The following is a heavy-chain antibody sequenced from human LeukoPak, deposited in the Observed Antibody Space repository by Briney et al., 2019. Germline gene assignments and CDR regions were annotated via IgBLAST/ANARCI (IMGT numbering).Heavy chain of an antibody. Sequence: GGSLRLSCAASGFTVSSNYISWVSQAPGEGLEWVSVIYSGVSTYYADSVKGRFTISRDNSKNTLYLQMNSLRAEDTAVYYCARLTRYSSSSGGNDFDYWGQGTLVTVSS. D-gene: IGHD6-6*01. CDR2: IYSGVST. V-gene: IGHV3-53*01. CDR3: ARLTRYSSSSGGNDFDY. CDR1: GFTVSSNY. J-gene: IGHJ4*02.